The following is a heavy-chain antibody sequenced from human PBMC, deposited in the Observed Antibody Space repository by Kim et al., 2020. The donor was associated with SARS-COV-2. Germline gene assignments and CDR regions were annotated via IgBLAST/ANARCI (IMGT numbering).Heavy chain of an antibody. Sequence: SETLSLTCSVSGGSIRSGGKFWTWIRQHPAKGLESIGYISYSGNSHYSPSLRSRVSISLQTSENPFSLELTSVTAADTAVYYGARGQPLDYWGQGILGTV. J-gene: IGHJ4*02. V-gene: IGHV4-31*03. CDR1: GGSIRSGGKF. D-gene: IGHD2-2*01. CDR3: ARGQPLDY. CDR2: ISYSGNS.